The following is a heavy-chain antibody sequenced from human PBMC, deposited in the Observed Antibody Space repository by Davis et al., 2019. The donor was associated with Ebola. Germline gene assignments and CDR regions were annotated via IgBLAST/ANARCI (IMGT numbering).Heavy chain of an antibody. Sequence: GESLKISCAASGFTFGATTMNWVRQAQGKGLEWVSSISFTSSYIYYAESVKGRLTVSSANAKNTLYLQMNSLRGEDTAIYYCARDTSHQLPHWLYYFYGMDVWGQGTTVTVSS. D-gene: IGHD2-2*01. V-gene: IGHV3-21*04. J-gene: IGHJ6*02. CDR1: GFTFGATT. CDR3: ARDTSHQLPHWLYYFYGMDV. CDR2: ISFTSSYI.